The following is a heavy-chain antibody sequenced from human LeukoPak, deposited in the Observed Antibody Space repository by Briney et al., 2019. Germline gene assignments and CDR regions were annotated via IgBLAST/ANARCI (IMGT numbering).Heavy chain of an antibody. CDR2: IYYSGST. V-gene: IGHV4-59*01. D-gene: IGHD6-19*01. CDR1: GGSISSYY. CDR3: ARDGGSQTSGWYPLDY. J-gene: IGHJ4*02. Sequence: SETLSLTXTVSGGSISSYYWSWIRQPPGKGLEWIGYIYYSGSTNYNPSLKSRVTISVDTSKNQFSLKLSSVTAADTAVYYCARDGGSQTSGWYPLDYWGQGTLVTVSS.